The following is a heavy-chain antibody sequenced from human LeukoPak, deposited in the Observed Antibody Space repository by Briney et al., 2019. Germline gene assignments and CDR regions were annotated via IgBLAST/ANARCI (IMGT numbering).Heavy chain of an antibody. V-gene: IGHV7-4-1*02. CDR1: GYIFTYYA. D-gene: IGHD4/OR15-4a*01. Sequence: ASVKVSCKASGYIFTYYAMNWVRQAPGQGLEWVGWINTNTGNPTYAQGFTGRFVFSLDTSVSTAYLQISSLKAEDTAIYYCARMVWYGGNYGMDVWGQGTTVTVSS. CDR3: ARMVWYGGNYGMDV. CDR2: INTNTGNP. J-gene: IGHJ6*02.